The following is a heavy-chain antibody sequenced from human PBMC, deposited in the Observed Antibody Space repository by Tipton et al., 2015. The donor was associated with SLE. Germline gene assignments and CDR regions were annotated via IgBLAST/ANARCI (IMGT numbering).Heavy chain of an antibody. CDR3: ARDSGGVVITPDY. Sequence: TLSLTCAVYGGSFSGYYWSWIRQPAGKGLEWIGHIYTSGSTNYNPSLKSRVTISVDTSKNQFSLKLSSVTAADTAVYYCARDSGGVVITPDYWGQGTLVTVSS. D-gene: IGHD3-3*01. CDR2: IYTSGST. J-gene: IGHJ4*02. V-gene: IGHV4-4*07. CDR1: GGSFSGYY.